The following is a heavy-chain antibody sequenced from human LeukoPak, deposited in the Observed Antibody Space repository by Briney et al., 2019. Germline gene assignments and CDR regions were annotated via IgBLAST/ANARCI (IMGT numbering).Heavy chain of an antibody. J-gene: IGHJ4*02. CDR3: ARVRAVGAIERIDY. CDR2: INPNSGGT. CDR1: GYTFTGYY. D-gene: IGHD1-26*01. V-gene: IGHV1-2*02. Sequence: ASVKVSCKASGYTFTGYYLHWVRQAPGQGLEWMGWINPNSGGTNYAQRFQGRVTMTRDTSISTAYMELSRLRSDDTAVYYCARVRAVGAIERIDYWGQGTLVTVSS.